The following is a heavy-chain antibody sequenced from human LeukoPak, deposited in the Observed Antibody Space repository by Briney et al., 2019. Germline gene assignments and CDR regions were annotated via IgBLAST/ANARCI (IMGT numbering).Heavy chain of an antibody. J-gene: IGHJ3*02. V-gene: IGHV3-21*01. D-gene: IGHD3-16*01. Sequence: GGSLRLSCVASGFTFSSYSMNWVRQAPGKGLEWVSSISSSSSYIYYADSVKGRFTISRDNAKNSLYLQMNSLRAEDTAVYYCARVGVITPALDIWGQGTMVTVSS. CDR3: ARVGVITPALDI. CDR2: ISSSSSYI. CDR1: GFTFSSYS.